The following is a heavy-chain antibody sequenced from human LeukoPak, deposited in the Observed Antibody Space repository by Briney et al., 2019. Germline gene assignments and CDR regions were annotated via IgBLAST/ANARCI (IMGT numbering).Heavy chain of an antibody. CDR1: GYTFTGHY. J-gene: IGHJ4*02. Sequence: GASVKVSXKASGYTFTGHYMHWVRQAPGQGLEWMGIINPSGGSTSYAQKFQGRVTMTRDTSTSTVYMELSSLRSEDTAVYYCARGDDSSGYYYVFDYWGQGTLVTVSS. V-gene: IGHV1-46*01. D-gene: IGHD3-22*01. CDR2: INPSGGST. CDR3: ARGDDSSGYYYVFDY.